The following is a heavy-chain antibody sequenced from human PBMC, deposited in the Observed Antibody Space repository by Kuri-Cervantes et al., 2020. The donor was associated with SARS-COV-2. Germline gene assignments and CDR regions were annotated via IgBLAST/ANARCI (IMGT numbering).Heavy chain of an antibody. Sequence: ASVKVSCKASGYTFTGYYMHWVRQAPGQGLEWMGWINPNSGGTDCAQKFQGRVTMTRDTSISTAYMELSRLRSDDTAVYYCARGRRGVPATVFDYWGQGTLVTVSS. D-gene: IGHD2-2*01. J-gene: IGHJ4*02. CDR1: GYTFTGYY. CDR2: INPNSGGT. V-gene: IGHV1-2*02. CDR3: ARGRRGVPATVFDY.